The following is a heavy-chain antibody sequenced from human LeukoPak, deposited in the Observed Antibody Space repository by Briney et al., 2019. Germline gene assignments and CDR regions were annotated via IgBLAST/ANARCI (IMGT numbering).Heavy chain of an antibody. CDR2: ISYDGSNK. CDR1: GFTFSSYG. CDR3: AKDVELVY. Sequence: GGSLRLSCAASGFTFSSYGMHWVRQAPGKGLEWVAVISYDGSNKYYADSVKGRFTISRDNSKNTLYLQMNSLRADDTAVYYCAKDVELVYWGQGTLVTVSS. D-gene: IGHD6-6*01. V-gene: IGHV3-30*18. J-gene: IGHJ4*02.